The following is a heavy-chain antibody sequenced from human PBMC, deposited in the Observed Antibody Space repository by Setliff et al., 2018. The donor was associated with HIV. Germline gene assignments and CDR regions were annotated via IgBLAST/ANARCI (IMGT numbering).Heavy chain of an antibody. CDR3: AGTYYYDASGYYRPFDI. D-gene: IGHD3-22*01. Sequence: GGSLRLSCAASGFTFTGYWMHWVRQAPGKGLLWVSRINTDGSSTTYADSVKGRFTISRDNAKNSLYLQMNSLRAEDTAVYYCAGTYYYDASGYYRPFDIWGQGTMVTVSS. CDR1: GFTFTGYW. V-gene: IGHV3-74*01. J-gene: IGHJ3*02. CDR2: INTDGSST.